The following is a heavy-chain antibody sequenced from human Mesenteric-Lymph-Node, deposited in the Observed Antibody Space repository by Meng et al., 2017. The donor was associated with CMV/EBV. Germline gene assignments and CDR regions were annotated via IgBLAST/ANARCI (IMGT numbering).Heavy chain of an antibody. CDR2: IGTNGDT. Sequence: GESLKISCAASGFIFNTYHMHWVRQATGKGLEWVSTIGTNGDTYYPDSVQGRFTISRENAKNSLHLQMNSLRAGDTAMYYCARDHGYCSSTSCRPTGAFDIWGQGTMVTVSS. V-gene: IGHV3-13*04. J-gene: IGHJ3*02. D-gene: IGHD2-2*01. CDR3: ARDHGYCSSTSCRPTGAFDI. CDR1: GFIFNTYH.